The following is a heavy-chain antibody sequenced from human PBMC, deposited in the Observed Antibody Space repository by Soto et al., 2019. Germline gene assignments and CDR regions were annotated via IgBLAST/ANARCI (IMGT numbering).Heavy chain of an antibody. CDR2: IYYTGST. CDR1: GGSFTSYY. Sequence: SETLSLTCTVSGGSFTSYYWSWIRQPPGKGLEWIGYIYYTGSTNYNPSLKSRVTISVDTSKNQFSLKLSSVTAADTAVYYCARTPFSSGWPYYFDYWGQGTLVTVSS. CDR3: ARTPFSSGWPYYFDY. V-gene: IGHV4-59*08. J-gene: IGHJ4*02. D-gene: IGHD6-19*01.